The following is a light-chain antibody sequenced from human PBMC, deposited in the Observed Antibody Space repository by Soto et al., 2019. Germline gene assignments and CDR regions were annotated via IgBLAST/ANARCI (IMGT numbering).Light chain of an antibody. V-gene: IGLV2-14*01. CDR1: RSDVGAYDY. CDR3: SSYTTSSTVL. J-gene: IGLJ2*01. Sequence: QSVLTQPASVSGSPGQSITISCTGTRSDVGAYDYVSWYQQRPGKAPKLMIFDVTNRPSGVSDRFSGSKSGNTASLTISGLQAEDEADYYCSSYTTSSTVLFGGGTKVTVL. CDR2: DVT.